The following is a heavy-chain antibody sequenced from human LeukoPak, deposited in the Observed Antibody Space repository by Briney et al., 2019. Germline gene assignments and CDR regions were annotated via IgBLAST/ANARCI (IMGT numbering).Heavy chain of an antibody. D-gene: IGHD3/OR15-3a*01. J-gene: IGHJ4*02. Sequence: GRSLRLSCAASGFTFSSYGMHWVRQAPGKGLEWVAVISYDGTNKYYADSVKGRFTISRDNFKYTLYLQMNSLRTEDTAVYYCARDSGFSGTQRGEYWGQGTLVSVSS. V-gene: IGHV3-30*03. CDR3: ARDSGFSGTQRGEY. CDR2: ISYDGTNK. CDR1: GFTFSSYG.